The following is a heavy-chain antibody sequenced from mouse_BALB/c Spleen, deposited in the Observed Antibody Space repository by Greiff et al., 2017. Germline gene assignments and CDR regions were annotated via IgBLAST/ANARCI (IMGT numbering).Heavy chain of an antibody. J-gene: IGHJ3*01. V-gene: IGHV5-9-3*01. CDR1: GFTFSSYA. CDR2: ISSGGSYT. Sequence: DVKLVESGGGLVKPGGSLKLSCAASGFTFSSYAMSWVRQTPEKRLEWVATISSGGSYTYYPDSVKGRFTISRDNAKNTLYLQMSSLRSEDTAMYYCARAYGSSHWFAYWGQGTLVTVSA. D-gene: IGHD1-1*01. CDR3: ARAYGSSHWFAY.